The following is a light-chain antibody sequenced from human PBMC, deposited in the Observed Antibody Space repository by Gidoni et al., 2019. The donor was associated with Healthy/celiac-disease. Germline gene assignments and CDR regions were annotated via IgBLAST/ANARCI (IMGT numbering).Light chain of an antibody. Sequence: DIQMTQSPSSLSASVGDRVTITCRASQSISIYLNWYHQKPGKAPKLLIYAASSLQSGVPSRFSGSGSGTDFTLTISSLQPADFATYYCQQSYSTPRWTFGQGTKVEIK. V-gene: IGKV1-39*01. CDR2: AAS. CDR1: QSISIY. CDR3: QQSYSTPRWT. J-gene: IGKJ1*01.